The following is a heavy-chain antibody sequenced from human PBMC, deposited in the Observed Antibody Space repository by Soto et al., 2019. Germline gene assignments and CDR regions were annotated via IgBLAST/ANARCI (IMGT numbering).Heavy chain of an antibody. D-gene: IGHD2-2*01. CDR2: IIPIFGTA. J-gene: IGHJ6*02. CDR1: GGTFSSYA. V-gene: IGHV1-69*13. CDR3: ARACSSTSCSTFAPYYYYGMDV. Sequence: SVKVSCKASGGTFSSYAISWVRQAPGQGLEWMGGIIPIFGTANYAQKFQGRVTITADESTSTAYMELSSLRSEDTAVYYCARACSSTSCSTFAPYYYYGMDVWGQGTTVT.